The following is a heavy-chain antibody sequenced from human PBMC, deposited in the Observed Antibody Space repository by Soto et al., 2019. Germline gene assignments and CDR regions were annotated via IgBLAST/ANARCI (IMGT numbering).Heavy chain of an antibody. CDR3: TRSSSTVTTLDY. CDR2: IYHSGST. CDR1: GGSISSSNW. Sequence: PSETLSLTCAVSGGSISSSNWWRWVRQPPGKGLEWVGDIYHSGSTYYNPSLKSRVTISLDKSKNQFSLKLSSVTAADTAVYYCTRSSSTVTTLDYWGQGTLVTVSS. V-gene: IGHV4-4*02. J-gene: IGHJ4*02. D-gene: IGHD2-2*01.